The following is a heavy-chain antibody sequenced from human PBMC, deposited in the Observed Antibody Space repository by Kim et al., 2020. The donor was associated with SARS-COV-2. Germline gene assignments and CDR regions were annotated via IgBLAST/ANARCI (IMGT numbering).Heavy chain of an antibody. CDR2: IHPSGST. Sequence: SETLSLTCSVYGASFRNYYSSWFRQPPGKGLEWIGEIHPSGSTSYNPSLQSRVTISIDSSKDDLSLKLTSVTAADTAVYFCAWGQDGAKAAYWGQGALVT. V-gene: IGHV4-34*01. CDR1: GASFRNYY. CDR3: AWGQDGAKAAY. D-gene: IGHD1-26*01. J-gene: IGHJ4*02.